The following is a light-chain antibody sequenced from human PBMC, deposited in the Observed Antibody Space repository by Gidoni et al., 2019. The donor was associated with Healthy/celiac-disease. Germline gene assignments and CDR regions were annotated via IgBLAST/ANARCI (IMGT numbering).Light chain of an antibody. J-gene: IGKJ1*01. CDR1: QSISRY. Sequence: IQLPQSPSSLSASAGDRVTITCRASQSISRYLNWYQQKPGKAPKDLIYAASSLQSGVPSRFSGRGSGTDFTLTNSSLEPEDFATYYCQQRYSTPPTFGQGTKVEIK. CDR2: AAS. V-gene: IGKV1-39*01. CDR3: QQRYSTPPT.